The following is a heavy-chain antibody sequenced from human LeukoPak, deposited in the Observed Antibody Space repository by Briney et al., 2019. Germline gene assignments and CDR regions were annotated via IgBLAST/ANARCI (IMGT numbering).Heavy chain of an antibody. V-gene: IGHV3-30*04. J-gene: IGHJ4*02. CDR2: IGYDGRFK. D-gene: IGHD3-10*01. CDR3: ARDPKTGSPDYFDY. Sequence: GGALRLSCATSVFTFNNYPMHWVRQAPGKGLERVAAIGYDGRFKFHSYSVKGRFTISRDDSKNTLYLQMNSLRPEDTALYYCARDPKTGSPDYFDYWGQGTLVTVST. CDR1: VFTFNNYP.